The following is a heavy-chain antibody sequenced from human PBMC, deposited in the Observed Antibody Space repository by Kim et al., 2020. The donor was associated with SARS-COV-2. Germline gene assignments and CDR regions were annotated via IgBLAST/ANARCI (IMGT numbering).Heavy chain of an antibody. J-gene: IGHJ6*02. CDR3: ARDQNKGLTYYYDSSGYLYGMDV. CDR2: ISAYNGNT. D-gene: IGHD3-22*01. V-gene: IGHV1-18*01. Sequence: ASVKVSCKASGYTFTSYGISWVRQAPGQGLEWMGWISAYNGNTNYAQKLQGRVTMTTDTSTSTAYMELRSLRSDDTAVYYCARDQNKGLTYYYDSSGYLYGMDVWGQGTTVTVSS. CDR1: GYTFTSYG.